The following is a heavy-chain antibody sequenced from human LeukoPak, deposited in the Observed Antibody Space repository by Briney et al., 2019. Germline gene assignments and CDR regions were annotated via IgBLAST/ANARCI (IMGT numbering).Heavy chain of an antibody. Sequence: GGSLRLSCAASGFTFSSYSMNWVRQAPGKGLEWVSSISSSSSYIYYADSVKGRFTISRDNAKNSLYLQMNSLRAEDTAVYYCAKNTRPEYCSNSRCHSFGYWGQGTLVTVSS. D-gene: IGHD2-2*01. V-gene: IGHV3-21*01. J-gene: IGHJ4*02. CDR2: ISSSSSYI. CDR1: GFTFSSYS. CDR3: AKNTRPEYCSNSRCHSFGY.